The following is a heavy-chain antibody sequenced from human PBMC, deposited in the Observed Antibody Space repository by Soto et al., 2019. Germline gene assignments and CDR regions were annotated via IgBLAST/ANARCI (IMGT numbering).Heavy chain of an antibody. V-gene: IGHV3-23*01. J-gene: IGHJ4*02. D-gene: IGHD3-3*01. CDR2: ISGSGGST. CDR1: GFTFSSYA. CDR3: AKGPYDDFWSGYFHY. Sequence: GGSLRLSCAASGFTFSSYAMSWVRQAPGKGLEWVSAISGSGGSTYYADSVKGRFTISRDNSKNTLYLQMNSLRAEDTAVYYCAKGPYDDFWSGYFHYWGQGTLVTVSS.